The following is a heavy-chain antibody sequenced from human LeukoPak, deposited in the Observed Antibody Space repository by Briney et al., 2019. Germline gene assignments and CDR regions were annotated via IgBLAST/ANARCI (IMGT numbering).Heavy chain of an antibody. D-gene: IGHD3-10*01. Sequence: SETLSLTCAVYGGSFSGYYWSWIRQPPGKGLEWIGEINHSGSTNYNPSLKSRVTISVDTSKNQFSLKLSSVTAADTAVYYCARDASGYYDSGTYYNVYMDVWGKGTTVTISS. CDR3: ARDASGYYDSGTYYNVYMDV. CDR2: INHSGST. CDR1: GGSFSGYY. V-gene: IGHV4-34*01. J-gene: IGHJ6*03.